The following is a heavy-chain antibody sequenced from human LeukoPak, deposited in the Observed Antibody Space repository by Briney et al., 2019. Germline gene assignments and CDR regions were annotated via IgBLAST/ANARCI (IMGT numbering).Heavy chain of an antibody. CDR3: ARGPYYYDSSGPGDAFDI. D-gene: IGHD3-22*01. J-gene: IGHJ3*02. CDR1: GGSFSGYY. V-gene: IGHV4-34*01. CDR2: IHHSGST. Sequence: SETLSLTCAVYGGSFSGYYWRWIRQFPGKGLEWIGEIHHSGSTNYNPSLKSRVTISVDTSKNQFSLKLSSVTAVDTAVYYCARGPYYYDSSGPGDAFDIWGQGTMVTVSS.